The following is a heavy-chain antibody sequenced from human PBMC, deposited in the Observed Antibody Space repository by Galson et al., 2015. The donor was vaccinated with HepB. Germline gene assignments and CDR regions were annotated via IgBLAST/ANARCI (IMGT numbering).Heavy chain of an antibody. Sequence: SVKVSYKASGFTFTSSVVQWVRQARGQRLEWIGWIVVGSGNTNYAQKFQERVTITRDMSTSTAYMELSSLRSEDTAVYYCAADRGAYCGGDCGSYYGMDVWGQGTTVTVSS. CDR2: IVVGSGNT. V-gene: IGHV1-58*01. J-gene: IGHJ6*02. D-gene: IGHD2-21*02. CDR1: GFTFTSSV. CDR3: AADRGAYCGGDCGSYYGMDV.